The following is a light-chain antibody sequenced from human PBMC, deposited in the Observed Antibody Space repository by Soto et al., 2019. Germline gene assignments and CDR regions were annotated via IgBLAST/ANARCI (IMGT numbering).Light chain of an antibody. V-gene: IGKV3-20*01. Sequence: EIVLTQSPVTLSLSPGERATLSCRASQSVRTYLAWYQVKPGQAPSPLIYGASSRATGIPDRFSAIGSGTDFTLPISRLEPEDFAVDYCQQYGSPGTFGQWTKGDIK. CDR1: QSVRTY. J-gene: IGKJ1*01. CDR3: QQYGSPGT. CDR2: GAS.